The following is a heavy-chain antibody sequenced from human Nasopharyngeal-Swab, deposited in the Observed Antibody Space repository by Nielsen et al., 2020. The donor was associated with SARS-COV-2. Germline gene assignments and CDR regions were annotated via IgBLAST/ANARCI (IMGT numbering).Heavy chain of an antibody. V-gene: IGHV3-13*04. CDR1: GFTLRSYD. CDR2: IGTAGDT. CDR3: ARGYDSSGYLRPIDAFDI. Sequence: GESLNPPRPAPGFTLRSYDMHRARQATGKGPESVSAIGTAGDTYYPGSVKGRFTISRENAKNSLYLQMNSLRAGDTAVYYCARGYDSSGYLRPIDAFDIWGQGTMVTVSS. D-gene: IGHD3-22*01. J-gene: IGHJ3*02.